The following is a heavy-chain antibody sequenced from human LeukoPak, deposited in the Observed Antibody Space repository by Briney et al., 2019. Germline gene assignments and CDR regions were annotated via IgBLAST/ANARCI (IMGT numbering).Heavy chain of an antibody. V-gene: IGHV4-31*03. CDR3: ARGFGGSSTSYAYPFGY. CDR2: IYYSGST. Sequence: SESVSLTCTVSGGSISSGGYYWSWIRQHPGKGLEWIGYIYYSGSTYYNPSLKSRITISVDTSKNQFSLKLSSVTAADTAVYYCARGFGGSSTSYAYPFGYWGQGTLVPVSS. D-gene: IGHD2-2*01. CDR1: GGSISSGGYY. J-gene: IGHJ4*02.